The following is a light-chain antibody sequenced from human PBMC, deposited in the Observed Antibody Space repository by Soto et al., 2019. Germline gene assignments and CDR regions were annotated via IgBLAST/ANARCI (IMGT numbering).Light chain of an antibody. Sequence: TCRASLTISSYLNWYQQKSGKAPKLLISAASSLESGVPPRFSGSGSGTDFTLSITCLQPEYFATHICEQSHCIAGTFAQGTKVDIK. J-gene: IGKJ1*01. CDR2: AAS. CDR1: LTISSY. V-gene: IGKV1-39*01. CDR3: EQSHCIAGT.